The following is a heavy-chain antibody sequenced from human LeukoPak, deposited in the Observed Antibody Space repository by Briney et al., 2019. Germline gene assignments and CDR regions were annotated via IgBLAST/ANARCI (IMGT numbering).Heavy chain of an antibody. V-gene: IGHV3-30-3*01. CDR2: ISYDGSNK. CDR1: GFTFSSYA. Sequence: GGSLRRSCAASGFTFSSYAMHWVRQAPGKGLEWVAVISYDGSNKYYADSVKGRFTISRDNSKNTLYLQMNSLRAEDTAVYYCARDQWLRFSGGDWFDPWGQGTLVTVSS. D-gene: IGHD5-12*01. J-gene: IGHJ5*02. CDR3: ARDQWLRFSGGDWFDP.